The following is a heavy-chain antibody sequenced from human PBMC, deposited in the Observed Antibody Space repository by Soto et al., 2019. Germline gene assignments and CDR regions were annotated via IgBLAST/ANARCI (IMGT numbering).Heavy chain of an antibody. V-gene: IGHV3-7*05. Sequence: GGSLRLSCAASGFTFSSYWMSWVRQAPGKGLEWVANIKQDGSEKYYVDSVKGRFTISRDNAKNSLYLQMNSLRAEDTAVYYCARGRMVRGGSYFDYWGQGTLVTVSS. CDR2: IKQDGSEK. CDR1: GFTFSSYW. D-gene: IGHD3-10*01. CDR3: ARGRMVRGGSYFDY. J-gene: IGHJ4*02.